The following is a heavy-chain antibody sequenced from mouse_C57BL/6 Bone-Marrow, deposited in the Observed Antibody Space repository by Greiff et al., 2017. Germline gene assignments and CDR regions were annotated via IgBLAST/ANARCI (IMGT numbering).Heavy chain of an antibody. J-gene: IGHJ3*01. CDR1: GFTFSSYG. V-gene: IGHV5-6*02. D-gene: IGHD1-1*01. CDR2: ISRGGSYT. CDR3: ARQYYGSGTWFDY. Sequence: EVKVEESGGDLVKPGASLKFSCAASGFTFSSYGMSWVRQTPDKRLEWVATISRGGSYTYYPDSLKGRFTISRDNANNTLYLQMSSLKSEDTAMYYCARQYYGSGTWFDYWGQGTLVTVSA.